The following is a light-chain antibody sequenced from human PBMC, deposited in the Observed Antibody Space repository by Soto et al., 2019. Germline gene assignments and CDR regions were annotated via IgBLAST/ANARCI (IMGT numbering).Light chain of an antibody. J-gene: IGKJ4*01. V-gene: IGKV3D-15*01. Sequence: EVMMTQSPATLSVSPGERATLSCRASQSVCSDLAWYQQKPGQAPRLVIYGASRRATGIPARFSGTGSGTDFTLTISSLEPEDFAVYYCQQRSNWPAFGGGTKVDI. CDR3: QQRSNWPA. CDR2: GAS. CDR1: QSVCSD.